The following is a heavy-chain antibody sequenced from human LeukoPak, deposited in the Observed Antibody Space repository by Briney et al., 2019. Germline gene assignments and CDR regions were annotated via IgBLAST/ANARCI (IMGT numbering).Heavy chain of an antibody. J-gene: IGHJ4*02. CDR1: GFTFSSYG. V-gene: IGHV3-30*02. Sequence: GGSLRLSCVASGFTFSSYGIHWVRQAPDKGLEWVAFIRYDGSNKYYADSVKGRFTISRDNAKNSLYLQMNSLRAEDTAVYYCAKGSGSYLSPLYYFDYWGQGTLVTVSS. CDR3: AKGSGSYLSPLYYFDY. D-gene: IGHD1-26*01. CDR2: IRYDGSNK.